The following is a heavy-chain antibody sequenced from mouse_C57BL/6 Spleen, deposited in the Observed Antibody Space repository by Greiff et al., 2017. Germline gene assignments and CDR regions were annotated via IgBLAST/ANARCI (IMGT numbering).Heavy chain of an antibody. J-gene: IGHJ3*01. V-gene: IGHV14-2*01. D-gene: IGHD1-1*01. CDR1: GFNITDYY. CDR3: ARSDGSSYGFAD. Sequence: VQLQQSGAELVKPGASVKLSCTASGFNITDYYMHWVKQRTEQGLEWIGRIDPEDGETKYDPKFQGKATITADTSSNTAYLQLSSLTSEDTAVYYCARSDGSSYGFADWGQGTLVTVSA. CDR2: IDPEDGET.